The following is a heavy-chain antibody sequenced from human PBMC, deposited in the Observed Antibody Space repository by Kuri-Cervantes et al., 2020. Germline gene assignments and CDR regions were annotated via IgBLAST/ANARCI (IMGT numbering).Heavy chain of an antibody. D-gene: IGHD2-15*01. J-gene: IGHJ4*02. Sequence: GGSLRLSCAASGFTFSSYWMSWVRQAPGKGLEWVSSIGSSSGYIYYADSMKGRFTISRDNAKNSLYLQMDSLRAEDTAVYYCARIHDIQLLDYWGQGTLVTVSS. V-gene: IGHV3-21*01. CDR1: GFTFSSYW. CDR3: ARIHDIQLLDY. CDR2: IGSSSGYI.